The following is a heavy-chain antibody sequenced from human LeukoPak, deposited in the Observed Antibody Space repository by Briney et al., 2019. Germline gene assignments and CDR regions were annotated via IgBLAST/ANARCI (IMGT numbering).Heavy chain of an antibody. CDR3: ASDYGGNSPLDY. J-gene: IGHJ4*02. V-gene: IGHV1-18*01. CDR2: ISAYNGNT. D-gene: IGHD4-23*01. Sequence: ASVKVSCKASGYTFTSYGISWVRRAPGQGLEWMGWISAYNGNTNYAQKFQGRVTMTRDMSTSTVYMELSSLRSEDTAVYYCASDYGGNSPLDYWGQGTLVTVSS. CDR1: GYTFTSYG.